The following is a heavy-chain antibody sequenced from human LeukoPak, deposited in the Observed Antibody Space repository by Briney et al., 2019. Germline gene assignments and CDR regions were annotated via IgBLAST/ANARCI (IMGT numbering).Heavy chain of an antibody. V-gene: IGHV3-30-3*01. D-gene: IGHD2-2*01. J-gene: IGHJ5*02. CDR3: ARSRVPAAFNWFDP. Sequence: PGRSLRLSCAASGFTFSSYAMHWVRQAPGKGLEWVAVISYDGSNKYYADSVKGRFTISRDNSKNTLYLQMNSLRAEDTAVYYCARSRVPAAFNWFDPWGQGTLVTVSS. CDR1: GFTFSSYA. CDR2: ISYDGSNK.